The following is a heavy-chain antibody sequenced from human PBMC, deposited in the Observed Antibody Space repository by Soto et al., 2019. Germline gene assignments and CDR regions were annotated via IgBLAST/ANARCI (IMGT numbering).Heavy chain of an antibody. CDR1: GGSISSSSYY. CDR2: IYYSGST. D-gene: IGHD3-22*01. V-gene: IGHV4-39*01. CDR3: ARHRVAYYDSSGYYFRMGYGMDV. J-gene: IGHJ6*02. Sequence: SETLSLTCTVAGGSISSSSYYWGWIRQPPGKGLEWIGSIYYSGSTYYNPSLKSRVTISVDTSKNQFSLKLSSVTAADTAVYYCARHRVAYYDSSGYYFRMGYGMDVWGQGPTVTVSS.